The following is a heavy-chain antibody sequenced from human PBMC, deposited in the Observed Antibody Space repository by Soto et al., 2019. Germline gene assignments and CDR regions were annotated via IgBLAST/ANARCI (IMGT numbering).Heavy chain of an antibody. Sequence: KTSETLSLTCPVSGGSISKINSYWGWIRQPPGKGLEWIGSISYSGNTFYNPSLKSRVTISVDPSKNQFSLNLNSVTAADTAIYYCAADGAASAWFFYWGQGTLVTVSS. CDR2: ISYSGNT. V-gene: IGHV4-39*01. CDR3: AADGAASAWFFY. CDR1: GGSISKINSY. J-gene: IGHJ4*02. D-gene: IGHD6-19*01.